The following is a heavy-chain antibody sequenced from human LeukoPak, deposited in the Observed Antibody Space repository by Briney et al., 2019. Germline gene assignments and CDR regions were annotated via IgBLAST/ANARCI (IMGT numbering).Heavy chain of an antibody. Sequence: ASVKVSCKASGYTFTGYYMHWVRQAPGQGLEWMGGIIPIFGTANYAQKFQGRVTITADESTSTAYMELSSLRSEDTAVYYCARDRYYDILTGFTLWGQGTLVTVSS. CDR2: IIPIFGTA. D-gene: IGHD3-9*01. CDR1: GYTFTGYY. V-gene: IGHV1-69*13. CDR3: ARDRYYDILTGFTL. J-gene: IGHJ4*02.